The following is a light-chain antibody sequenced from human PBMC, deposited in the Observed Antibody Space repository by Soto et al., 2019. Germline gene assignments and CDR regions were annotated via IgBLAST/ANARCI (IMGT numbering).Light chain of an antibody. J-gene: IGKJ1*01. CDR2: AAS. V-gene: IGKV1-39*01. CDR3: QQSYSSPPGT. CDR1: QSISRY. Sequence: DIRMTQSPSSLSASVGDRVTITCRASQSISRYLNWYQQKPGKAPKLLIYAASTLQSGVPSRFSGSGSGTDFTLTISSLQPEDFATYYCQQSYSSPPGTFGQGTKVEI.